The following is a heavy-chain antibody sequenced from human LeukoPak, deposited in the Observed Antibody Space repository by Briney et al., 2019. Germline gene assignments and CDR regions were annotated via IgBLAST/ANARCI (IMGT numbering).Heavy chain of an antibody. V-gene: IGHV1-2*04. CDR3: ARDRADYDFWSGYYMSLDY. D-gene: IGHD3-3*01. Sequence: GASVKVSCKASGYTFTGYYMHWVRQAPGQGLEWMGWINPNSGGTNYAQKFQGWVTMTRDTSISTAYMELSRLRSDDTAVYYCARDRADYDFWSGYYMSLDYWGQGTLVTVSS. CDR1: GYTFTGYY. J-gene: IGHJ4*02. CDR2: INPNSGGT.